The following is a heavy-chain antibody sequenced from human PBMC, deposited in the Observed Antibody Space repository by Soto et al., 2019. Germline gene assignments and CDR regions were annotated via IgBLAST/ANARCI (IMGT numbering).Heavy chain of an antibody. Sequence: SETLSLTCTVSGGSISSYYWSWIRQPPGKGLEWIGYIYYSGSTSYNPSLKSRVTISVDTSKNQFSLKLSSVTAADTAVYYCARLFISSPGYYYYYYMDVWGKGTTVTVSS. CDR2: IYYSGST. CDR3: ARLFISSPGYYYYYYMDV. CDR1: GGSISSYY. D-gene: IGHD6-13*01. J-gene: IGHJ6*03. V-gene: IGHV4-59*08.